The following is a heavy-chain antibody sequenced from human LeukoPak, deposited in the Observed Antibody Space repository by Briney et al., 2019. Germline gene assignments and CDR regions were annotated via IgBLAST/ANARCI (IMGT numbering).Heavy chain of an antibody. V-gene: IGHV4-38-2*02. D-gene: IGHD3-22*01. J-gene: IGHJ4*02. CDR2: IDRSGTT. CDR3: AREASDSSGYGSDY. Sequence: SETLSLTCSVSGYSISSGYYWGWVRQAPGKGLEWIGSIDRSGTTNYNPSLKSRVTISVDTSKNQFSLNVRSVTAADTAVYYCAREASDSSGYGSDYWGQGTLVTVSS. CDR1: GYSISSGYY.